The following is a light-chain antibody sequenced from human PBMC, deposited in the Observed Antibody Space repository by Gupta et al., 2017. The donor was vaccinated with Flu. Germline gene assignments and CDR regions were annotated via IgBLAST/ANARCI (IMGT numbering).Light chain of an antibody. CDR3: QSYDGNSLI. Sequence: NFFLTQPPSVSGPPGETVTISCTRSSGSIASNYVQWYQQRPGGSPTTLIYEDDQRPSGGPDRFSGSIDTSSNSASLIISGLRTEDEAAYYCQSYDGNSLIFGGGTTLTVL. CDR1: SGSIASNY. CDR2: EDD. J-gene: IGLJ2*01. V-gene: IGLV6-57*01.